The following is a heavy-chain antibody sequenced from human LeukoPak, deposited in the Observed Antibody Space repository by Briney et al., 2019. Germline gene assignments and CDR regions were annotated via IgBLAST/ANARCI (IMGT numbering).Heavy chain of an antibody. CDR3: ARGRKTAMVYEAFYYFDY. D-gene: IGHD5-18*01. Sequence: GASVKVSCKASGYTFTGYYMHWVRQAPGQGLEWMGWINPNSGGTNYAQKFQGRVTMTRDTSISTAYMELSRLRSDDTAVYYCARGRKTAMVYEAFYYFDYWGRGTLVTVSS. CDR1: GYTFTGYY. J-gene: IGHJ4*02. CDR2: INPNSGGT. V-gene: IGHV1-2*02.